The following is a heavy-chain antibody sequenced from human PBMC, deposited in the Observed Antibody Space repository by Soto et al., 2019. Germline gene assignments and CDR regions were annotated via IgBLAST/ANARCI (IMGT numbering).Heavy chain of an antibody. Sequence: GLDLEWLALIYWNDDKRYSPSLKSRLTITKDTSKNQVVLTMTNMDPVDTATYYCAHQLRYFDWLSPHFDYWGQGTLVTVSS. CDR2: IYWNDDK. J-gene: IGHJ4*02. V-gene: IGHV2-5*01. CDR3: AHQLRYFDWLSPHFDY. D-gene: IGHD3-9*01.